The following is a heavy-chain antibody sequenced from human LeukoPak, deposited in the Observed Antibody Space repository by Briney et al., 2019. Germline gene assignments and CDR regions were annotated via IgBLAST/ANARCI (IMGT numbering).Heavy chain of an antibody. CDR3: ARQKGYSSGWYFDY. J-gene: IGHJ4*02. Sequence: NPSETLSLTCTVSGGSISSSSYYWGWIRQPPGKGLEWIGSIYYSESTYYNLSLKSRVTISIDTSKNQFSLKLSSVTAADTAVYYCARQKGYSSGWYFDYWGQGTLVTVSS. CDR1: GGSISSSSYY. D-gene: IGHD6-19*01. V-gene: IGHV4-39*01. CDR2: IYYSEST.